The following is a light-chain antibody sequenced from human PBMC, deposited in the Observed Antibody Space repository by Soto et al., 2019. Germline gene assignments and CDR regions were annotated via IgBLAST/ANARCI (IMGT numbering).Light chain of an antibody. J-gene: IGKJ4*01. V-gene: IGKV3-15*01. CDR2: GVS. CDR1: QSVRSTY. CDR3: QQYGDWPLT. Sequence: EIVMTQSPVTLSVSPGERATLSCRASQSVRSTYLAWYQQKPGQAPRLLIFGVSNRAAGIPARFSGSGSGTEFTLTISSLQSEAFAVYYCQQYGDWPLTFGGGTKVEIK.